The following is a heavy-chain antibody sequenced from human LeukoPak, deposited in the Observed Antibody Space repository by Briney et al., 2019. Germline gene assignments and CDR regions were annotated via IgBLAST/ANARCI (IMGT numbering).Heavy chain of an antibody. V-gene: IGHV4-39*01. CDR3: ARLSYGSGSHYNFYFDF. Sequence: SETLSLTCTVSGGSISSGSHYWGWIRQPPGRELEWIGNIYYSGNSYYNPSLKSRVTISVDASKNQFSLNLSSVTAADTAVYYCARLSYGSGSHYNFYFDFWGQGTLVTVSA. D-gene: IGHD3-10*01. CDR1: GGSISSGSHY. CDR2: IYYSGNS. J-gene: IGHJ4*02.